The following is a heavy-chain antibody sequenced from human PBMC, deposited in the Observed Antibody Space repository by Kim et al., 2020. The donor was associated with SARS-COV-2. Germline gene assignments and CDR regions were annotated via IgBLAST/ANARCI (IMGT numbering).Heavy chain of an antibody. CDR2: ISYDGSNK. CDR1: GFTFSSYG. CDR3: ARVDSGSYPLYYYYGMDV. J-gene: IGHJ6*02. V-gene: IGHV3-33*05. Sequence: GGSLRLSCAASGFTFSSYGMHWVRQAPGKGLEWVAVISYDGSNKYYADSVKGRFTISRDNSKNTLYLQMNSLRAEDTAVYYCARVDSGSYPLYYYYGMDVWGQGTTVTVSS. D-gene: IGHD1-26*01.